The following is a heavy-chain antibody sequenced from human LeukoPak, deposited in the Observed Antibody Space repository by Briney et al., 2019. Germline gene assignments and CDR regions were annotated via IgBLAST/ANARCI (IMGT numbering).Heavy chain of an antibody. CDR1: GFTFSSYS. CDR2: ISSSSSTI. Sequence: PGGSLRLSCAASGFTFSSYSMNWVRQAPGKGLEWVSYISSSSSTIYYADSVKGRFTISRDNAKNSLYLQMNSLRAEDTAVYYCASTVTRGYWYFDLWGRGTLVTVSS. CDR3: ASTVTRGYWYFDL. D-gene: IGHD4-17*01. J-gene: IGHJ2*01. V-gene: IGHV3-48*01.